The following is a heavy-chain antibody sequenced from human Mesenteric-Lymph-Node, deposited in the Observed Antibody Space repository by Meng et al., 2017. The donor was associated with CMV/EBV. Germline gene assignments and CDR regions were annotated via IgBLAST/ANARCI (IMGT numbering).Heavy chain of an antibody. Sequence: GYTFTTYGISWVRQAPGKGLEWMGLVNPEDGETTYAEMFQGRVTITADTSTDTAYMELSSLISEDTAVYYCATVRGYSYGYETWFDPWGQGTLVTVSS. D-gene: IGHD5-18*01. CDR2: VNPEDGET. CDR1: GYTFTTYG. V-gene: IGHV1-69-2*01. J-gene: IGHJ5*02. CDR3: ATVRGYSYGYETWFDP.